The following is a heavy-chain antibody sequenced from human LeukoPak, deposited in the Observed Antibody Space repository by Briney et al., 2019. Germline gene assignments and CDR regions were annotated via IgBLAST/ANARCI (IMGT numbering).Heavy chain of an antibody. CDR3: ARQDPVSNIAAAGPYFDY. D-gene: IGHD6-13*01. CDR1: GYTFTGYY. CDR2: INPNSGGT. V-gene: IGHV1-2*02. J-gene: IGHJ4*02. Sequence: ASVKVSCKASGYTFTGYYMHWVRQAPGQGLEWMGWINPNSGGTNYAQKFQGRVTMTRDTSISTAYMELSRLRSDDTAVYYCARQDPVSNIAAAGPYFDYWGQGTLVTVSS.